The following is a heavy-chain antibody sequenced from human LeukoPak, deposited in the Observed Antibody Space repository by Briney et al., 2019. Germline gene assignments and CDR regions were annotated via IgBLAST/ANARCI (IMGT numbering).Heavy chain of an antibody. V-gene: IGHV4-59*01. Sequence: PSETLSLTCTVSGVSICSSYWSWIRQPPGKRLEWIGYIYYSGSTNSNPSLKSRVTISADTSKNQFSLKLNSVTAADTAVYYCVRGNYDSRGYSNAFDIWGQGAMVTVSS. J-gene: IGHJ3*02. CDR1: GVSICSSY. D-gene: IGHD3-22*01. CDR2: IYYSGST. CDR3: VRGNYDSRGYSNAFDI.